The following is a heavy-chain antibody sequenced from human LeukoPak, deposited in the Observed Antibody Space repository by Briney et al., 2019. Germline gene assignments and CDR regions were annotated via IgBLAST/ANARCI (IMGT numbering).Heavy chain of an antibody. CDR2: ISSISYI. Sequence: GGSLRLSCAASGFTFSSYSMNWVRQAPGKGLEWVSSISSISYIYYADSVKGRFTISRDTAKNSLYLQMNSLRAEDTAVYYCARDSYDSSGYYGYWGQGTLVTVSS. CDR1: GFTFSSYS. CDR3: ARDSYDSSGYYGY. V-gene: IGHV3-21*01. D-gene: IGHD3-22*01. J-gene: IGHJ4*02.